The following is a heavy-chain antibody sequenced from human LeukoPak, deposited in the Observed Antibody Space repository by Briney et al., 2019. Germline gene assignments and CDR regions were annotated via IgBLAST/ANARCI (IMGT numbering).Heavy chain of an antibody. Sequence: GRSLRLSCAASGFTLSSYGMHWVRQAPGKGLEWVAVISYDGSNKYYADSVKGRFTISRDNSKNTLYLQMNSLRAEDTAVYYCAKNSGSYYFDYWGQGTLVTVSS. CDR3: AKNSGSYYFDY. J-gene: IGHJ4*02. CDR1: GFTLSSYG. V-gene: IGHV3-30*18. CDR2: ISYDGSNK. D-gene: IGHD1-26*01.